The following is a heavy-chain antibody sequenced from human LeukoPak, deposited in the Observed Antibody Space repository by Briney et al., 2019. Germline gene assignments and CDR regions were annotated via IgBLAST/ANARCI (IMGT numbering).Heavy chain of an antibody. V-gene: IGHV4-30-4*01. CDR1: GGSISSGDYY. D-gene: IGHD7-27*01. J-gene: IGHJ4*02. CDR2: IYYSGST. Sequence: SETLSLTCTVSGGSISSGDYYWSWIRQPPGKGLEWIGYIYYSGSTNYNPSLKSRVTISVDTSKNQFSLKLSSVTAADTAVYYCARGGEYLAELDYWGQGTLVTVSS. CDR3: ARGGEYLAELDY.